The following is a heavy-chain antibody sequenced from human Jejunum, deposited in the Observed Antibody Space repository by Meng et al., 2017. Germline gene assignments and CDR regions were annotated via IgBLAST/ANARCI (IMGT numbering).Heavy chain of an antibody. CDR3: ARDRCSGGSCYYFDY. CDR1: GYTFSSYG. CDR2: INAGNGNT. Sequence: QVQLVQSGAEVMKPGASVKVSCKASGYTFSSYGLHWVRQAPGQRLEWMGWINAGNGNTKYSQKFQGRVTITRDTSATTLYMELSSLSSEDTAVYFCARDRCSGGSCYYFDYWGQGTLVTVSS. D-gene: IGHD2-15*01. V-gene: IGHV1-3*01. J-gene: IGHJ4*02.